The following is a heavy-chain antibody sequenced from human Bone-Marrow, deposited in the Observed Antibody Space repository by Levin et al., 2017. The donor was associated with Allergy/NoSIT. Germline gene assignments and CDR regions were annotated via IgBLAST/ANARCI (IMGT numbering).Heavy chain of an antibody. CDR2: IDPSDSYT. J-gene: IGHJ6*03. CDR1: GYSFTSYW. Sequence: ASVKVSCKGSGYSFTSYWISWVRQMPGKGLEWMGRIDPSDSYTNYSPSFQGHVTISADKSISTAYLQWSSLKASDTAMYYCARHHDKYYYYYYMDVWGKGTTVTVSS. CDR3: ARHHDKYYYYYYMDV. V-gene: IGHV5-10-1*01. D-gene: IGHD3-9*01.